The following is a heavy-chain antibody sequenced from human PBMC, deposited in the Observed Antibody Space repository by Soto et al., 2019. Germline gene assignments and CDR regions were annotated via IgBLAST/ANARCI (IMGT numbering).Heavy chain of an antibody. CDR3: ARDVVVPAALHLYYYYYMDV. D-gene: IGHD2-2*01. V-gene: IGHV3-11*01. J-gene: IGHJ6*03. CDR1: GFTFSDYY. Sequence: GGSLRLSCAASGFTFSDYYMSWIRQAPGKGLEWVSYISSSGSTIYYADSVKGRFTISRDNAKNSLYLQMNSLRAEDTAVYYCARDVVVPAALHLYYYYYMDVWGKGTTVTVSS. CDR2: ISSSGSTI.